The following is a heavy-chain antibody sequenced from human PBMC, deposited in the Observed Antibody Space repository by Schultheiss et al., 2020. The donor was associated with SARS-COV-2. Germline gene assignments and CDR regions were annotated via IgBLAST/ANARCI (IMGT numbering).Heavy chain of an antibody. J-gene: IGHJ6*02. V-gene: IGHV4-59*01. CDR3: ARVGAGEPDYYDSSGPIGYYYYGMDV. Sequence: SETLSLTCAVYGGSFSGYYWSWIRQPPGKGLEWIGYIYYSGSTNYNPSLKSRVTISVDTSKNQFSLKLSSVTAADTAVYYCARVGAGEPDYYDSSGPIGYYYYGMDVWGQGTTVTVSS. CDR2: IYYSGST. D-gene: IGHD3-22*01. CDR1: GGSFSGYY.